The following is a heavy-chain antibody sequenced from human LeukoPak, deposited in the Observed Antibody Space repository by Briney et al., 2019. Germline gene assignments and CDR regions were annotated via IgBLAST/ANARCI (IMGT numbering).Heavy chain of an antibody. Sequence: PGGSLRLSCAASGFTFSNSALSWVRQAPGKGLEWVSDISGSGGSTYYADSAKGRFTISRDNSKNTLYLQMNSLRAEDTAVYYCAKVTYGSGTYGAFDYWGQGTLVTVSS. D-gene: IGHD3-10*01. CDR3: AKVTYGSGTYGAFDY. V-gene: IGHV3-23*01. J-gene: IGHJ4*02. CDR2: ISGSGGST. CDR1: GFTFSNSA.